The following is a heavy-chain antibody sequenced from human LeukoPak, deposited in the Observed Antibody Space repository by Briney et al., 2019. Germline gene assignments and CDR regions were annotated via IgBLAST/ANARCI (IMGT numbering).Heavy chain of an antibody. CDR1: GGSFSGYY. CDR3: ARQGPAVVVPAAPRGYYYMDV. J-gene: IGHJ6*03. V-gene: IGHV4-34*01. Sequence: SSETLSLTCAVYGGSFSGYYWSWIRQPPGKGLEWIGEIKRSGSTNYNPSLKSRVTISVDTSKNQFSLKLSSVTAADTAVYYCARQGPAVVVPAAPRGYYYMDVWGKGTTVTVSS. D-gene: IGHD2-2*01. CDR2: IKRSGST.